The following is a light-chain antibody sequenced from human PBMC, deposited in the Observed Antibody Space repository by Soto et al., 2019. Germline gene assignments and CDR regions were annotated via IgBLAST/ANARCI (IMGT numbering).Light chain of an antibody. J-gene: IGLJ2*01. CDR3: CSYAGNYVV. V-gene: IGLV2-11*01. CDR2: EVT. Sequence: QSVLTQPRSVSGSPGQSVTIPCTGTSSDVGGYNYVSWYQHHPGKAPKFLIYEVTKRPSGVPDRFSGSKSGNTASLTISGLQAEDEGDYYCCSYAGNYVVFGGGTKVTVL. CDR1: SSDVGGYNY.